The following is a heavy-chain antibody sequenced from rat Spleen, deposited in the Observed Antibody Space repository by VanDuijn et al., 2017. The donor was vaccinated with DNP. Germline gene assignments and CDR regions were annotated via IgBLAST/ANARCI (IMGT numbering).Heavy chain of an antibody. CDR2: IWTGGST. J-gene: IGHJ4*01. V-gene: IGHV2-30*01. CDR1: GFSLTDYS. CDR3: ARVPNTYYVMDA. D-gene: IGHD3-8*01. Sequence: QVQLKESGPGLVQPSQTLSLTCTVSGFSLTDYSVHWVRQPTGKGLEWMGVIWTGGSTDYNSALKSRLSISRDTSKSQVFLKMNSLQTEDIATYYCARVPNTYYVMDAWGQGASVTVSS.